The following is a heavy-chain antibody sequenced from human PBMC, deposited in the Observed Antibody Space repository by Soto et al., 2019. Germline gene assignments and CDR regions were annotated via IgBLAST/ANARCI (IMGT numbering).Heavy chain of an antibody. CDR3: ARVMDSSGYYISAFDI. V-gene: IGHV3-66*01. CDR2: IYSGGST. Sequence: GGSLRLSCAASGFTVSSNYMSWVRQAPGKGLEWVSVIYSGGSTYYADSVKGRFTISRDSSKNTLYLQMDSLRAEDTAVYYCARVMDSSGYYISAFDIWGQGTMVTVSS. D-gene: IGHD3-22*01. CDR1: GFTVSSNY. J-gene: IGHJ3*02.